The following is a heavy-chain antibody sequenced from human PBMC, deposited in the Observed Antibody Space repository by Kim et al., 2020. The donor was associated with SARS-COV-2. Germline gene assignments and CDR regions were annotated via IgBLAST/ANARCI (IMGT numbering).Heavy chain of an antibody. Sequence: DSVKGRFTISRDNSKNTLYLQMNSRRAEDTAVYYCARVPRQWLETNAFDIWGQGTMVTVSS. D-gene: IGHD6-19*01. CDR3: ARVPRQWLETNAFDI. J-gene: IGHJ3*02. V-gene: IGHV3-53*01.